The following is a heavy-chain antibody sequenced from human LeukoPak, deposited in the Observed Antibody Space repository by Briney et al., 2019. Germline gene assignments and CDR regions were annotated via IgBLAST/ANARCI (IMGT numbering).Heavy chain of an antibody. V-gene: IGHV4-38-2*02. J-gene: IGHJ4*02. D-gene: IGHD3-10*01. CDR3: ARDRYYGSGSYYN. CDR1: GYSISSGYY. Sequence: SETLSLTCTVSGYSISSGYYWGWIRQPPGKGLEWIGYIYHTGSTYYNPSLKSRVTISVDTSKNQFSLKLNSVTAADTAVYYCARDRYYGSGSYYNWGQGTLVNVSS. CDR2: IYHTGST.